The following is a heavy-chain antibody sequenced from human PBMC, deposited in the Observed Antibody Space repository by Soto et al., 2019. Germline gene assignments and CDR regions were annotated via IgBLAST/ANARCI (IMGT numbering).Heavy chain of an antibody. D-gene: IGHD6-6*01. Sequence: EVQLVESGGGLVKPGGSLRLSCAASGFTFSSYSMNWVRQAPGKGLERVSSISSSSSYIYYADSVKGRFTISRDNAKNSLYLQMNSLRAEDTAVYYCARDHGDSSSSVGSVGYWGQGTLVTVSS. CDR3: ARDHGDSSSSVGSVGY. J-gene: IGHJ4*02. CDR1: GFTFSSYS. CDR2: ISSSSSYI. V-gene: IGHV3-21*01.